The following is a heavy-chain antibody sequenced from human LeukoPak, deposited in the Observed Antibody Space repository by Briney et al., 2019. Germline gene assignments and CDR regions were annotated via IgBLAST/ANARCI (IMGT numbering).Heavy chain of an antibody. Sequence: GGSLRLSCAASGFTFSSYSMNWVRQAPGKGLEWVSSISSSSSYIYYADSVKGRFTISRDNAKNSLYLQMNRLRAEDTAVYYCARDPGDGMDVWGQGTTVTVSS. CDR3: ARDPGDGMDV. CDR2: ISSSSSYI. CDR1: GFTFSSYS. V-gene: IGHV3-21*01. J-gene: IGHJ6*02.